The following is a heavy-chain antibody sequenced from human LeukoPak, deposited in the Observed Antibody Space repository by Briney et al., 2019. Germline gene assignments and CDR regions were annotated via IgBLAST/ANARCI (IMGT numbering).Heavy chain of an antibody. CDR1: GGSIISGDYY. J-gene: IGHJ4*02. CDR3: ARVPVGYRWCVELSEVFYFDY. D-gene: IGHD3-10*01. CDR2: IYYSGST. V-gene: IGHV4-30-4*08. Sequence: PSQTLSLTCTVSGGSIISGDYYSRWIRQPPGKGLERIGYIYYSGSTYYNPSLKSRVTISVDTSMNQFSLKLSSVTAADTAMYYCARVPVGYRWCVELSEVFYFDYWGQGPLVTVSS.